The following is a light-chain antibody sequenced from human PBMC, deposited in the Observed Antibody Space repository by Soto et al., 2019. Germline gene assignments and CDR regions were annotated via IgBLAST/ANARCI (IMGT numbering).Light chain of an antibody. CDR3: QQSYSTPRFT. CDR2: AAS. V-gene: IGKV1-39*01. CDR1: QSISSY. Sequence: DIQMTQSPSSLSASVGDRVTITCRASQSISSYLNWYQQKPGKAPTLLIYAASSLQSGVPSRFSGSGSGTDFTLTISSLQPEDFATYYCQQSYSTPRFTFGGGTKVEIK. J-gene: IGKJ4*01.